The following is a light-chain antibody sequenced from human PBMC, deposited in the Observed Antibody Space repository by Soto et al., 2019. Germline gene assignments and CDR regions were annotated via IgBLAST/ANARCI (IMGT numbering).Light chain of an antibody. CDR3: QQYGSSPPFT. V-gene: IGKV3-20*01. CDR1: QSVSNNY. CDR2: GAS. J-gene: IGKJ3*01. Sequence: ESVLTQSPGTLSLSPGERATLSCRASQSVSNNYLAWYQQKPGQAPRLLIYGASSRATGIPERFSGSGSGTDFTLTISRLEPEDFAVYYCQQYGSSPPFTFGPGTKVDIK.